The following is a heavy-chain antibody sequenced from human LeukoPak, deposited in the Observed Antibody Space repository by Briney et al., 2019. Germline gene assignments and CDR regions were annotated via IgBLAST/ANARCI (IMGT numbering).Heavy chain of an antibody. D-gene: IGHD6-6*01. V-gene: IGHV1-46*03. Sequence: ASVKVSCKASGYTIANYWVHWVRQAPGQGLEWMGIINPSGDTTSYEQKFQGRVIMTRDTSTNTLYMELSSLTSEDTAVYYCARDNPRHDAGGWWFDPWGQGTLITVSS. CDR2: INPSGDTT. CDR3: ARDNPRHDAGGWWFDP. CDR1: GYTIANYW. J-gene: IGHJ5*02.